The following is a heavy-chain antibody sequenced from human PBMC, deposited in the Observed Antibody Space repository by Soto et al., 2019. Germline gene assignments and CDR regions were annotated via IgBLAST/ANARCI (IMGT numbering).Heavy chain of an antibody. CDR3: ARDQPFMITFGGVIARAFDI. V-gene: IGHV6-1*01. D-gene: IGHD3-16*02. Sequence: SQTLSLTCAISGDSVSSNSAAWNWIRQSPSRGLEWLGRTYYRSKWYNDYAVSVKSRITINPDTSKNQFSLQLNSVTPEDTAVYYCARDQPFMITFGGVIARAFDIWGQGTMVTVSS. CDR2: TYYRSKWYN. CDR1: GDSVSSNSAA. J-gene: IGHJ3*02.